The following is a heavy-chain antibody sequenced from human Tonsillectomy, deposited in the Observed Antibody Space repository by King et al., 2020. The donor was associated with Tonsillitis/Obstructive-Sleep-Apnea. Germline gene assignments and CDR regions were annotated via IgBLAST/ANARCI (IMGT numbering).Heavy chain of an antibody. CDR3: ARDVKELGRSHYFDY. Sequence: QVQLVESGAEVKKPGASVKVSCKASGYTFTSYYMHWVRQAPGQGLEWMGIINPSGGSTSYAQKFQGRVTMTRDTSTSTVYMGLSSLRSEDTAVYYCARDVKELGRSHYFDYWGQGTLVTVSS. J-gene: IGHJ4*02. CDR1: GYTFTSYY. V-gene: IGHV1-46*01. CDR2: INPSGGST. D-gene: IGHD7-27*01.